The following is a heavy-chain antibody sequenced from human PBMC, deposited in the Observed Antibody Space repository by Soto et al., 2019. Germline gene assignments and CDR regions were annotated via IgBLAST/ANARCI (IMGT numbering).Heavy chain of an antibody. CDR1: GGTFTTYL. D-gene: IGHD1-26*01. V-gene: IGHV1-69*02. Sequence: QVQLVQSGAEVKKPGSSVKFSCKVSGGTFTTYLIGWWRQAPGQGLEWMGRIIPILGIANYAQKFQGRVTITADKSTSTAYMELSSLRSEDTAVYYCARLRDSDGMDVWGQGTTVTVSS. J-gene: IGHJ6*02. CDR3: ARLRDSDGMDV. CDR2: IIPILGIA.